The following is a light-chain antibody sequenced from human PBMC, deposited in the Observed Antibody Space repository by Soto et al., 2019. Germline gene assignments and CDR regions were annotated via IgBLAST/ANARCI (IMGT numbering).Light chain of an antibody. J-gene: IGLJ1*01. CDR3: VAWDDSLNGYV. CDR2: TND. V-gene: IGLV1-44*01. CDR1: SSNIGVNT. Sequence: QAVVTQPPSASGTPGQRVTISCSGSSSNIGVNTVTWYQQLPRAAPKLLIYTNDQRPSGVPDRFSAAKSGTAASLAISGLQSEDEADYYCVAWDDSLNGYVFGPGTQLTVL.